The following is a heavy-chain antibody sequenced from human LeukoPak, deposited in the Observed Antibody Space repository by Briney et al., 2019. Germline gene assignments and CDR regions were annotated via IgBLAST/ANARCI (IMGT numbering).Heavy chain of an antibody. CDR3: ARDNSSSWYGYWDY. J-gene: IGHJ4*02. D-gene: IGHD6-13*01. CDR2: INPNSGGT. Sequence: ASVKVSCKASGYTFTGYNMHWVRQAPGQGLEWMGYINPNSGGTNYAQKFQGRVTMTRDTSITTAHIELSRLRSDDTAVYYCARDNSSSWYGYWDYWGQGNLATVSS. V-gene: IGHV1-2*02. CDR1: GYTFTGYN.